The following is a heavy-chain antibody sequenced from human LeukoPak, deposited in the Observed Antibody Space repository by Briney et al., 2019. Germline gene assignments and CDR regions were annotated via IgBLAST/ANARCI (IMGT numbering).Heavy chain of an antibody. CDR1: GFTFSSYE. V-gene: IGHV3-48*03. CDR2: ISSSGSTI. J-gene: IGHJ4*02. Sequence: GGSLRLSCAASGFTFSSYEMNWVRQAPGKGLEWVSYISSSGSTIYYADSVKGRFTISRDNAKNSLYLQMNSLRAEDTALYYCARQTYSSSIEYWGQGTLVTVSS. D-gene: IGHD6-6*01. CDR3: ARQTYSSSIEY.